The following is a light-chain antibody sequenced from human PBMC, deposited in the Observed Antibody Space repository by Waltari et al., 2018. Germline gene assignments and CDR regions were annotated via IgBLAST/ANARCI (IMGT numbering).Light chain of an antibody. Sequence: DIQMTQSPPTLSASIGDRVTITCRASQTIDTGVAWYQQRPGKAPKLLTRQAVTGDTGVPTRFSGGGAVTEFTLTIDSLQPDDFATYYCQQYRNYPYIFGQGTKVETK. CDR2: QAV. CDR1: QTIDTG. V-gene: IGKV1-5*03. CDR3: QQYRNYPYI. J-gene: IGKJ2*01.